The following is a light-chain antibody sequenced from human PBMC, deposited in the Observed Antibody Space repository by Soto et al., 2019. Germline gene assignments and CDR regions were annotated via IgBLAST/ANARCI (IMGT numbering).Light chain of an antibody. CDR2: GAS. CDR3: QQRSNWPWT. V-gene: IGKV3D-20*02. J-gene: IGKJ1*01. CDR1: QSVSSSD. Sequence: EVVLTQSPGTLSLSPGERATLSCRASQSVSSSDLAWYQQKPGQAPRLLISGASSRATGIPDRFSGSGSGTDFTLTISRLEHEDFAVFYCQQRSNWPWTFGQGTKVDIK.